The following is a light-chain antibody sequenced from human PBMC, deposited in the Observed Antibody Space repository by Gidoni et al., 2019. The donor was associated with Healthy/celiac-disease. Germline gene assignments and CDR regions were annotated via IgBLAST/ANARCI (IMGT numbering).Light chain of an antibody. CDR2: KAS. CDR1: QSIGNW. CDR3: QQYNSYSKT. Sequence: DIQITQSPSTLSASVGDRVTITCRASQSIGNWLAWYQQKPGKAPKLLIYKASSLESGVPSRFSGSGSGTEFTLTISSLQPDDFATYYCQQYNSYSKTFGQXTKVEIK. V-gene: IGKV1-5*03. J-gene: IGKJ1*01.